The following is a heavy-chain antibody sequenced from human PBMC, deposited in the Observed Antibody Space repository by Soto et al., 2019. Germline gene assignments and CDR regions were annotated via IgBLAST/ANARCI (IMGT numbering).Heavy chain of an antibody. CDR1: GYTFTSYD. J-gene: IGHJ4*02. CDR3: ARGASGAQYCRSTSCYRDAYFDF. CDR2: MNPNSGNT. V-gene: IGHV1-8*01. D-gene: IGHD2-2*01. Sequence: VASVKVSCKASGYTFTSYDINWVRQATGQGLEWMGWMNPNSGNTGYAQKFQGRVTMTRNTSISTAYMELSSLRSEDTAVYYCARGASGAQYCRSTSCYRDAYFDFWGQGAQVTVSS.